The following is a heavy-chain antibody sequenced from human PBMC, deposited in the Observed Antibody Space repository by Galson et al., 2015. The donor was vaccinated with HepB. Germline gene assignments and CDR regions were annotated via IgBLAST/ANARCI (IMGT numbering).Heavy chain of an antibody. CDR2: IIPILGIA. CDR3: ASGGQQLGYLPSDAFDI. D-gene: IGHD6-13*01. J-gene: IGHJ3*02. CDR1: GGTFSSYT. Sequence: SVKVSCRASGGTFSSYTISWVRQAPGQGLEWMGRIIPILGIANYAQKFQGRVTITADKSTSTAYMELSSLRSEDTAVYYCASGGQQLGYLPSDAFDIWGHVTMVTVSS. V-gene: IGHV1-69*02.